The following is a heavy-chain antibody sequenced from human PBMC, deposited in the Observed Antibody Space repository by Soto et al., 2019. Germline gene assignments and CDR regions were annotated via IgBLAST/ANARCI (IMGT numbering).Heavy chain of an antibody. D-gene: IGHD2-8*02. V-gene: IGHV4-4*09. CDR1: RVSMSDYF. CDR2: IFHTGST. J-gene: IGHJ5*02. CDR3: ATQRLCTGGHCRNLFDP. Sequence: PSETLSLTCTVSRVSMSDYFWSWIRQPPGKGLEWIGYIFHTGSTNYNPSLKSRVTISLDTSKKQFSLKLNSVTAADTAVYYCATQRLCTGGHCRNLFDPWGQGSLVTVSS.